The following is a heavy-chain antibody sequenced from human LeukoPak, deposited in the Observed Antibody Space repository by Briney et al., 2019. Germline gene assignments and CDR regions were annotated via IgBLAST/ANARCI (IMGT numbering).Heavy chain of an antibody. D-gene: IGHD1-26*01. V-gene: IGHV3-33*01. CDR2: IWYDGSNK. CDR1: GFTFSSYG. CDR3: ARDRGSGSYFDY. J-gene: IGHJ4*02. Sequence: PGGSLRLSCAASGFTFSSYGMHWVRQAPGKGLERVAVIWYDGSNKYYADSVKGRFTISRDNSKNTLYLQMNSLRAEDTAVYYCARDRGSGSYFDYWGQGTLVTVSS.